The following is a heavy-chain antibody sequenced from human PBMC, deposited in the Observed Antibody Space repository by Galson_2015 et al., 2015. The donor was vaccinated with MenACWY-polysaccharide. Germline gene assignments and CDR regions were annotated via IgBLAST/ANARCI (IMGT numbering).Heavy chain of an antibody. CDR1: GFTFSSYW. D-gene: IGHD3-16*01. CDR2: IKEGGSEK. Sequence: SLRLSCAASGFTFSSYWMSWVRQAPGKGLEWVANIKEGGSEKYYVDSVKGRFTISRDNAKNSLYLQMNSLRAEDTAVYYCARVSARFGGARTSVIDYWGQGTLVTVSS. V-gene: IGHV3-7*03. CDR3: ARVSARFGGARTSVIDY. J-gene: IGHJ4*02.